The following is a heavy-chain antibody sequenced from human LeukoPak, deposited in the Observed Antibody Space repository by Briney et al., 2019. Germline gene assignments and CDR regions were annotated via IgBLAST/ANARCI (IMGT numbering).Heavy chain of an antibody. Sequence: SETLSLTCTVSGGSISSSSYYRGWIRQPPGKGLEWIGSIYYSGSTYYNPSLKSRVTISVDTSKNQFSLKLSSVTAADTAVYYCARVAYCSSTSCKYYFDYWGQGTLVTVSS. CDR2: IYYSGST. V-gene: IGHV4-39*07. CDR3: ARVAYCSSTSCKYYFDY. D-gene: IGHD2-2*01. J-gene: IGHJ4*02. CDR1: GGSISSSSYY.